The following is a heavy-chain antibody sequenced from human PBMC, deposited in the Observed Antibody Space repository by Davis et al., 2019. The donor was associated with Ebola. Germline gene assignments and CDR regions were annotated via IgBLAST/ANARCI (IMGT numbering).Heavy chain of an antibody. CDR1: GFTFDDYT. CDR2: ISWDGGST. V-gene: IGHV3-43*01. J-gene: IGHJ6*04. D-gene: IGHD2-2*01. Sequence: PGGSLRLSCAASGFTFDDYTMHWVRQAPGKGLEWVSLISWDGGSTYYADSVKGRFTISRDNSKNSLYLQMNSLRTEDTALYYCAKEYCSSTSRGECGGYYYYYGMDVWGKGTTVTVSS. CDR3: AKEYCSSTSRGECGGYYYYYGMDV.